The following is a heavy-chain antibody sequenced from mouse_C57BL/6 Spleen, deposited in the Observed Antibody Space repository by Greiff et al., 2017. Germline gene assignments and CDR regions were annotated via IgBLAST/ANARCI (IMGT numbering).Heavy chain of an antibody. V-gene: IGHV1-72*01. CDR3: ARWDYGSSYDYFDY. D-gene: IGHD1-1*01. CDR2: IDPNSGGT. CDR1: GYTFTSYW. J-gene: IGHJ2*01. Sequence: QVHVKQPGAELVKPGASVKLSCKASGYTFTSYWMHWVKQRPGRGLEWIGRIDPNSGGTKYNEKFKSKATLTVDKPSSTAYMQLSSLTSEDSAVYYCARWDYGSSYDYFDYWGQGTTLTVSS.